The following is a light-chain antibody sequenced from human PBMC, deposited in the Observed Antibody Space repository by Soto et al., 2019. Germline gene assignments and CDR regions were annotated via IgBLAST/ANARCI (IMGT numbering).Light chain of an antibody. V-gene: IGKV3-15*01. Sequence: RVMTQSPATLSVYPGERATLSCRASQSVSRNLAWYQQKPGQAPRLLIYGASIRATGVPARFSGSVSGTDFTLTISSRQSEDFAIYYCQQYNTWPSMYTFGQGTKLEI. CDR1: QSVSRN. CDR3: QQYNTWPSMYT. J-gene: IGKJ2*01. CDR2: GAS.